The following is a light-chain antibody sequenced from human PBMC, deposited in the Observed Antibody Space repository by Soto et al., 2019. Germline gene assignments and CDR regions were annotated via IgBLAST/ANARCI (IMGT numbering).Light chain of an antibody. Sequence: IVLPQSPVTLSLSPGEKATLSCRASQSVSNNYLAWYQQKPGQAPRLLIYGASNRATGIPDRFSGSGSGTDFTLTISRLQPEDFAVYYCQQYGSLPWTSGQGTKVDIK. J-gene: IGKJ1*01. CDR2: GAS. V-gene: IGKV3-20*01. CDR3: QQYGSLPWT. CDR1: QSVSNNY.